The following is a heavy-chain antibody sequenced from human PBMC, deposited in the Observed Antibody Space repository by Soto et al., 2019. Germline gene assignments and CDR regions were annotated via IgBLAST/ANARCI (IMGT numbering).Heavy chain of an antibody. CDR3: AKDEGGDNGYGSDGPYYYYYYMDV. Sequence: GGSLRLSCAASGFTFSSYGMHWVRQAPGKGLEWVAVVSYDGSNKYYADSVKGRFTISRDNSKNTLYLQMNSLRAEDTAVYYCAKDEGGDNGYGSDGPYYYYYYMDVWGKGTTVTVSS. CDR2: VSYDGSNK. D-gene: IGHD5-18*01. V-gene: IGHV3-30*18. J-gene: IGHJ6*03. CDR1: GFTFSSYG.